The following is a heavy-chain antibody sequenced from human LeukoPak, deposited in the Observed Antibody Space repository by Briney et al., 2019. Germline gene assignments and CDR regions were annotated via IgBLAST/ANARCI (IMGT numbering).Heavy chain of an antibody. Sequence: GGSLRLSCAASGFTFSTYEMNWVRQAPGKGLEWVSYISSTGSNIYYADSVKGRFTISRDNAKNSLYLLMNSLRTEDTAVYYCSATYYYDGSGDYWGQGTLVTVSS. CDR2: ISSTGSNI. CDR1: GFTFSTYE. CDR3: SATYYYDGSGDY. D-gene: IGHD3-22*01. J-gene: IGHJ4*02. V-gene: IGHV3-48*03.